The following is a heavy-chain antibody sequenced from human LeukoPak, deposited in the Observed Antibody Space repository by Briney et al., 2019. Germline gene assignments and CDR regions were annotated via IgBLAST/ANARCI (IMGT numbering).Heavy chain of an antibody. CDR2: ISSGGSTI. J-gene: IGHJ4*02. D-gene: IGHD1-7*01. CDR3: ARDKNNWNYSL. V-gene: IGHV3-11*01. CDR1: GFSFSDYY. Sequence: PGGSLRLSCAASGFSFSDYYMSWIRQAPGKGLEWVSYISSGGSTIYYADSVKGRFTVSRDNAKNSLYLQMNSLRAEDTAVYYCARDKNNWNYSLWGQGTLVTVSS.